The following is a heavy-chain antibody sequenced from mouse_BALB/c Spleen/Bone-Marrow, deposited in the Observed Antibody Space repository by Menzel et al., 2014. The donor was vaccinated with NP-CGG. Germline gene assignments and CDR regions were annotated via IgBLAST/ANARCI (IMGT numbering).Heavy chain of an antibody. V-gene: IGHV1S81*02. J-gene: IGHJ2*01. Sequence: VQLQQSGAELVKPGASVKLSCKASGYTFTSYWMDWVKQRPGQGLEWIGEINPSNGRTNYNEKFKSKATLTVDKSSSTAYMQLSSLTSEDSAVYYCARRTTTVVATDYWGQGTTLTGSS. CDR3: ARRTTTVVATDY. CDR1: GYTFTSYW. D-gene: IGHD1-1*01. CDR2: INPSNGRT.